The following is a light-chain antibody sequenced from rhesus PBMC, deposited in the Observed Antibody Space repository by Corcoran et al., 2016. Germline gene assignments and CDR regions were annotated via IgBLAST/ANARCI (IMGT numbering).Light chain of an antibody. J-gene: IGLJ1*01. CDR2: EVS. CDR3: SSYASGGTFV. V-gene: IGLV2-13*03. Sequence: QAAPTQSPSVSGSPGQSRTISGTGTSSDIGGSNRVSWYQQHPGKAPKLMIYEVSNRPSGVADRFSGSKSGNTASLTISGLQAEDEADYYCSSYASGGTFVFGAGTRLTVL. CDR1: SSDIGGSNR.